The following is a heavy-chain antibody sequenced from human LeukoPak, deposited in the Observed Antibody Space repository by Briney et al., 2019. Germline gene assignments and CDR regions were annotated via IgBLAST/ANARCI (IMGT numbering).Heavy chain of an antibody. Sequence: GGSLRLSCAASGFTFSTYAMHWVRQAPGKGLEWVAVISYDGSNKYYADSVKGRFTISRDNSKHTMYLQMNSLRAEDTAVYYCARPPLSLGIAEAGFDYWGQGTLVTVSS. CDR2: ISYDGSNK. J-gene: IGHJ4*02. V-gene: IGHV3-30*04. CDR3: ARPPLSLGIAEAGFDY. CDR1: GFTFSTYA. D-gene: IGHD6-19*01.